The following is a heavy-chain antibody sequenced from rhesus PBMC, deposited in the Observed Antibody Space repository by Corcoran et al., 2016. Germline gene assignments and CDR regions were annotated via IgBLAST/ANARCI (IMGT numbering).Heavy chain of an antibody. D-gene: IGHD3-3*01. CDR2: IYGKSEST. Sequence: QVQLQESGPGLVQPSETLSLTCAVSGGSISGTYYWGWIRQHPGKGLEWFGNIYGKSESTYYNPPLKSRGNRSKDTSKNQFSLKGSSVSAADTAVYYGARRTLVQYLDYFDYWGQGVLVTVSS. J-gene: IGHJ4*01. CDR1: GGSISGTYY. CDR3: ARRTLVQYLDYFDY. V-gene: IGHV4S7*01.